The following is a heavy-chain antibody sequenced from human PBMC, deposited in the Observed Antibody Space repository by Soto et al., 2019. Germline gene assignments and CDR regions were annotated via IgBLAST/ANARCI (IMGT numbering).Heavy chain of an antibody. CDR2: ISYDGSNK. CDR1: GFTFSSYG. Sequence: QVQLVESGGGVVQPGRSLRLSCAASGFTFSSYGMHWVRQAPGKGLEWVAVISYDGSNKYYADSVKGRFTISRDNSKNRLYLQMNSLRAEDTDVYYCAKETGYSSSWAPMNYYYYGMDVWGQGTTVTVSS. J-gene: IGHJ6*02. D-gene: IGHD6-13*01. CDR3: AKETGYSSSWAPMNYYYYGMDV. V-gene: IGHV3-30*18.